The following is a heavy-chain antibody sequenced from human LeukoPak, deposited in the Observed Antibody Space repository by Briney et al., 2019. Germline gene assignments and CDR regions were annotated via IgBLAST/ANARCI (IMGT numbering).Heavy chain of an antibody. CDR1: GFTFSSYA. J-gene: IGHJ6*03. V-gene: IGHV3-30-3*02. CDR3: TKSPPADYYYYMDV. Sequence: GRSLRLSCAASGFTFSSYAMHWVRQAPGKGLEWVAVISYDGSNKYYADSVKGRFTISRDNSKNTLYLQMHSLRAEDTAVYYCTKSPPADYYYYMDVWGKGTTVTVSS. CDR2: ISYDGSNK.